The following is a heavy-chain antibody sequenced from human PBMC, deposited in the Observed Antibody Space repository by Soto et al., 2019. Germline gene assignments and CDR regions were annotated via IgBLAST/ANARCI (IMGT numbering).Heavy chain of an antibody. CDR2: IYYSGST. CDR1: GGSISSDY. Sequence: SETLSLTCTVSGGSISSDYWSWIRQPPGKGLEWIGYIYYSGSTNYNPSLKSRVTISVDTSKNQFSLKLSSVTAADTAVYYCAKYCGGDCYSGRLDYYYGMDVWGQGTTVTVSS. D-gene: IGHD2-21*02. J-gene: IGHJ6*02. V-gene: IGHV4-59*01. CDR3: AKYCGGDCYSGRLDYYYGMDV.